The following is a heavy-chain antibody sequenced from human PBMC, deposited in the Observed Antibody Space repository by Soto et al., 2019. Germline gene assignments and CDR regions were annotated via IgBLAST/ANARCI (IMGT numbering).Heavy chain of an antibody. D-gene: IGHD1-26*01. CDR2: ISGSGGNA. Sequence: GGSLRLSCAASGFTFSCYAMSWVRQAPGKGLEWVSTISGSGGNAYYADSVKGRFSISRDNSKNTLRLQMNSLRADDTAVYYCAKDGASGSYPPYYYFGMDVWGQGTTVTVSS. V-gene: IGHV3-23*01. CDR3: AKDGASGSYPPYYYFGMDV. J-gene: IGHJ6*02. CDR1: GFTFSCYA.